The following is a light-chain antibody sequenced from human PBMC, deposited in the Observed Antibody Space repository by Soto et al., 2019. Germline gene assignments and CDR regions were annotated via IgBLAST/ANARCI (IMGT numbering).Light chain of an antibody. CDR1: QSISKY. J-gene: IGKJ2*01. Sequence: DIQMTQSPSSLSASVGDRVTITCRASQSISKYLNWYKQKPGKAPKLLIYAASSLQSEVPSRFTGSGSGTDFTLTISSLQPEDFATYYCQQSYSTPSTFGQGTKLEIK. CDR3: QQSYSTPST. V-gene: IGKV1-39*01. CDR2: AAS.